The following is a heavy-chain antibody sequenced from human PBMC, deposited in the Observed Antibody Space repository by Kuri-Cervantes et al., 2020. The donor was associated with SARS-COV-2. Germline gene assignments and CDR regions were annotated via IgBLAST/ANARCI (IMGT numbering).Heavy chain of an antibody. CDR3: ARDRHLAVAGHLDY. Sequence: GESLKISCEASGFTFSSYWMSWVRQAPGKGLEWVANIKQDGSGKYYVDSVKGRFTLSRDNAKNSLNLQMNSLRAEDTAVYYCARDRHLAVAGHLDYWGQGTLVTVSS. CDR1: GFTFSSYW. D-gene: IGHD6-19*01. J-gene: IGHJ4*02. V-gene: IGHV3-7*05. CDR2: IKQDGSGK.